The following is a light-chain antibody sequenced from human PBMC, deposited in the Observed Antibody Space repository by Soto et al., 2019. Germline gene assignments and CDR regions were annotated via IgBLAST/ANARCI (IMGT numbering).Light chain of an antibody. V-gene: IGLV2-14*01. CDR2: DVS. CDR3: SSYTSSSTRGHVV. J-gene: IGLJ2*01. Sequence: QSALTQPASVSGSPGQSITISCTGTSSDVGGYNYVSWYQQHQGKPPKLMIYDVSNRPSGVSNRFSGSKSGNTASLTISGLQAEDEADYYCSSYTSSSTRGHVVFGGGTKLTV. CDR1: SSDVGGYNY.